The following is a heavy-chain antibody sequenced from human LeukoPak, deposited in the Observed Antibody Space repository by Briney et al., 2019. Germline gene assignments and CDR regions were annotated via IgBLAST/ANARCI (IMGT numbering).Heavy chain of an antibody. V-gene: IGHV3-64D*06. J-gene: IGHJ4*02. CDR1: GFIFSPYA. CDR2: ISSEGKTT. CDR3: VKDRWVDH. Sequence: PGGSLRLSCSASGFIFSPYAMHWVRQAPGKGLEYVSSISSEGKTTYYADSAKGRFTISRDNSKSTLYLQMSSLRPEDTAVYYCVKDRWVDHWGQGTLVTVSS. D-gene: IGHD6-13*01.